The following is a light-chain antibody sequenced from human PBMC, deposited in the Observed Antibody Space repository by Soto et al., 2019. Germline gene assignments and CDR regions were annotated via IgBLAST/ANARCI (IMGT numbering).Light chain of an antibody. Sequence: DIQMTQSPSSLSASVGDRVTITCRASQSITGYLNWYQQKPGKAPKLLIYAASSLQSGVPSRFSGSGSGTDFTLTISSLQPEDFATYYCQQSYSIPYTFGQGTKLKIK. CDR2: AAS. CDR3: QQSYSIPYT. CDR1: QSITGY. V-gene: IGKV1-39*01. J-gene: IGKJ2*01.